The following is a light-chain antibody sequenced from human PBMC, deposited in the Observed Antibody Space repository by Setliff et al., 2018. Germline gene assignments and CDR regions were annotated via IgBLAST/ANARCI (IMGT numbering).Light chain of an antibody. V-gene: IGLV2-14*03. CDR3: CANTITTTRV. CDR2: DVS. Sequence: QSALTQPASVSGSPGQSITISCTGTSSDVGGYDYVSWYQQHPDKAPKLMIFDVSNRPSGVSNRFSGSKSGNTASLTISGLRTEDEADYYCCANTITTTRVFGGGTKVTVL. J-gene: IGLJ3*02. CDR1: SSDVGGYDY.